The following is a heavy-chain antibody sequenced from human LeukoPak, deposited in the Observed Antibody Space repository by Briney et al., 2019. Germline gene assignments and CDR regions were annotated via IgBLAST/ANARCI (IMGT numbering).Heavy chain of an antibody. J-gene: IGHJ2*01. CDR3: ARRLDL. CDR1: GGAFSGYY. CDR2: INHSGST. V-gene: IGHV4-34*01. Sequence: SETLSLTCAVYGGAFSGYYWSWIRQPPGKGLEWIGEINHSGSTSYNPSLKSRVTISVDTSKNQFSLKLSSVTAADTAVYYCARRLDLWGRGTLVTVSS.